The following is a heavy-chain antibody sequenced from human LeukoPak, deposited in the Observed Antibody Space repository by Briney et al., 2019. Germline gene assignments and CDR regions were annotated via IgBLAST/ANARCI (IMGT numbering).Heavy chain of an antibody. CDR3: AKSNGYGLVDI. J-gene: IGHJ3*02. V-gene: IGHV4-39*07. D-gene: IGHD3-10*01. CDR1: GGSISSYY. CDR2: IFYSGST. Sequence: SETLSLTCTVFGGSISSYYWGWIRQPPGKGLEWIGNIFYSGSTYYSPSLKSRVTISLDTSRNQFSLKLNSVTAADTAAYYCAKSNGYGLVDIWGQGTMVTVSS.